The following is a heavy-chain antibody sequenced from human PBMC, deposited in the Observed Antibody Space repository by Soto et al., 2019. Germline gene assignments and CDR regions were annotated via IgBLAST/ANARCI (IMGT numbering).Heavy chain of an antibody. Sequence: GPTRVSRQQSRQRRCTFSVFSLITGGLGVGWIRQPPGKALEWLAFIYWNDDKRYSPSLKSRLTITKDTSKNQVVLTMTNMDPVDTATYYCAHTIKDFWSASPAPDWFDPCGQRTLVTVSS. CDR1: VFSLITGGLG. V-gene: IGHV2-5*01. CDR3: AHTIKDFWSASPAPDWFDP. D-gene: IGHD3-3*01. J-gene: IGHJ5*02. CDR2: IYWNDDK.